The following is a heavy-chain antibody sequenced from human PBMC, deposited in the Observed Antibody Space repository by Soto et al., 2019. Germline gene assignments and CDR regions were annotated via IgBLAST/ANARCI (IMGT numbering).Heavy chain of an antibody. CDR3: ARDRQLEGPFDY. D-gene: IGHD2-2*01. CDR2: IIPIFGTA. CDR1: GGTFSSYA. Sequence: ASVKVSCKASGGTFSSYAISWVRQAPGQGLEWMGGIIPIFGTANYAQKIQGRVTITADESTSTAYMELSSLRSEDTAVYYCARDRQLEGPFDYWGQGTLVTVSS. V-gene: IGHV1-69*13. J-gene: IGHJ4*02.